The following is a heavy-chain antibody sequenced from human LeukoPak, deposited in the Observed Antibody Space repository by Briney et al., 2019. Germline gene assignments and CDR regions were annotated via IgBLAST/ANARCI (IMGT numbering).Heavy chain of an antibody. J-gene: IGHJ6*02. CDR1: GFTFSSYW. V-gene: IGHV3-7*01. D-gene: IGHD2-15*01. CDR3: ARDLVVVAATGYYYYGMDV. CDR2: IKQDGSEK. Sequence: GGSLRLSCAASGFTFSSYWMSWVRQAPGKGLEWVANIKQDGSEKYYVDSVKGRFTIPRDNAKNSLYLQMNSLRAEDAAVYYCARDLVVVAATGYYYYGMDVWGQGTTVTVSS.